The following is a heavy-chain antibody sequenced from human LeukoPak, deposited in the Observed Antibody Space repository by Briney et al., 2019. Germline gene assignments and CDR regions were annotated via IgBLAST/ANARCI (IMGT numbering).Heavy chain of an antibody. Sequence: SQTLSLTCTVSGGSISSYYWSWIRQPAGKGLEWIGRIYTSGSTNYNPSLKSRVTMSVDTSKNQFSLKLSSVTAADTTVYYCARDISNGVWIDYWGQGTLVTVSS. CDR3: ARDISNGVWIDY. CDR1: GGSISSYY. CDR2: IYTSGST. V-gene: IGHV4-4*07. D-gene: IGHD2-8*01. J-gene: IGHJ4*02.